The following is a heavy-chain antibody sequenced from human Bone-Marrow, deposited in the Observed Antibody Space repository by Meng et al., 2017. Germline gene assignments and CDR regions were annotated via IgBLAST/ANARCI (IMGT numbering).Heavy chain of an antibody. Sequence: VQLEESGPGLVQPLGTLSLTCPVSGASISSSHWWGWVRQPPGKGLEWIGEIYHDGSTNYTPSLKSRVTISVDKSKNQFSLKLSSVTAADTAVYYCARAAYDIWSGYAPWGQGSLVTVSS. J-gene: IGHJ5*02. CDR3: ARAAYDIWSGYAP. CDR2: IYHDGST. V-gene: IGHV4-4*02. D-gene: IGHD3-3*01. CDR1: GASISSSHW.